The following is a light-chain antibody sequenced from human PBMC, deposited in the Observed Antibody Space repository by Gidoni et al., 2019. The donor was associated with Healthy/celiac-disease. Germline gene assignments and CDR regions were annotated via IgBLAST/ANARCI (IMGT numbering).Light chain of an antibody. CDR1: SSDVGGYNY. Sequence: QSALTQPRSVSRSPGQSVTISCTGTSSDVGGYNYVSWYQQHPGKAPKLIIYDVSNRPSGVPDRFSGSKSGNTASLTMSGLQAEDESDYYCCSYAGSYVVFGGGTKLTVL. CDR3: CSYAGSYVV. J-gene: IGLJ2*01. V-gene: IGLV2-11*01. CDR2: DVS.